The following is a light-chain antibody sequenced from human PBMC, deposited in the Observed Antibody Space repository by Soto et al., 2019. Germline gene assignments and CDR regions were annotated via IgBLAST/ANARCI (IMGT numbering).Light chain of an antibody. Sequence: DIGMTQSPDSLDVTLGETATINCKSSHSGLYSSNNYNYLAWYQQKKGQPPKXXIYWASTRESGVPDRFNGSGYGTDFNLTISSLQAEDVAVYHCQQYYSIPRTFGQGTKVDIK. CDR2: WAS. V-gene: IGKV4-1*01. J-gene: IGKJ1*01. CDR1: HSGLYSSNNYNY. CDR3: QQYYSIPRT.